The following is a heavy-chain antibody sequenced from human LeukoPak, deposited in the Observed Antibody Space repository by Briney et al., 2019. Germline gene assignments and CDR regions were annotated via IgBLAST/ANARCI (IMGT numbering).Heavy chain of an antibody. V-gene: IGHV3-49*04. D-gene: IGHD4-11*01. Sequence: GGSLSLSCLVSGFPFGDYAMSWVRHAPGKGLECVSFMRGSFFGSRPEYAASVKDRFLSSRYDYKSITYLQMSSLQVDDTAVYFCIRGEYNYSYSVVDDFWGQGTLVTVSS. CDR1: GFPFGDYA. CDR3: IRGEYNYSYSVVDDF. CDR2: MRGSFFGSRP. J-gene: IGHJ4*02.